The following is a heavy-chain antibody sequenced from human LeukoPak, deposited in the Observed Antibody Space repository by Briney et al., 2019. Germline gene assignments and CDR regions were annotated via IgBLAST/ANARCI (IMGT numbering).Heavy chain of an antibody. J-gene: IGHJ4*02. CDR3: ACRGYSDPDY. D-gene: IGHD4-17*01. CDR2: INSDGSST. V-gene: IGHV3-74*01. CDR1: GFTFSSFW. Sequence: HTGGCLRLSCAASGFTFSSFWMHWVRQARGKGLVWVSRINSDGSSTTYADSVKGRFTISRDNAKKTLYLQMNSLRAEDTAVYYCACRGYSDPDYWGQGTLVTVSS.